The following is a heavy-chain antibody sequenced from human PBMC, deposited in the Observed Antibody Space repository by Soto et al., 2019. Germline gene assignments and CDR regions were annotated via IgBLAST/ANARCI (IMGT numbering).Heavy chain of an antibody. Sequence: QVQLVQSGAEVKKPGASVKVSCKASGYTFTSYGISWVRQAPGQGLEWMGWISAYNGNTNYAQKLQGRVTMTTDTSTSTAYMELRSLRSDDTAMYYCARDQVRQQLVLVAFDIWGQGTMVTVSS. D-gene: IGHD6-13*01. CDR2: ISAYNGNT. V-gene: IGHV1-18*04. CDR1: GYTFTSYG. CDR3: ARDQVRQQLVLVAFDI. J-gene: IGHJ3*02.